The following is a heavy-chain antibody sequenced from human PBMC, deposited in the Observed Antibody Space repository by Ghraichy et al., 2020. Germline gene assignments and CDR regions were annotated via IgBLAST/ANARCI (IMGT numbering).Heavy chain of an antibody. CDR1: GGSISSSSYY. J-gene: IGHJ3*02. D-gene: IGHD4-23*01. V-gene: IGHV4-39*01. Sequence: SETLSLTCTVSGGSISSSSYYWGWIRQPPGKGLEWIGSIYYSGSTYYNPSLKSRVTISVDTSKNQFSLKLSSVTAADTAVYYCARHDTTVVTPNAFDIWGQGTMVTVSS. CDR3: ARHDTTVVTPNAFDI. CDR2: IYYSGST.